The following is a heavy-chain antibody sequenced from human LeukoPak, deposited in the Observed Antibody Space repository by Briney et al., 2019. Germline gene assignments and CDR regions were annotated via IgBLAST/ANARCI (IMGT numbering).Heavy chain of an antibody. CDR2: ISWDGGST. CDR3: AKDLSTSGWILDY. V-gene: IGHV3-43*01. Sequence: GGSLRLSCAASGFTFSSYWMHWVRQAPGKGLEWVSFISWDGGSTSYADSVKGRFTISRDNSKNSLYLQMNSLRTEDTALYYCAKDLSTSGWILDYWGQGTLVSVSS. J-gene: IGHJ4*02. D-gene: IGHD6-19*01. CDR1: GFTFSSYW.